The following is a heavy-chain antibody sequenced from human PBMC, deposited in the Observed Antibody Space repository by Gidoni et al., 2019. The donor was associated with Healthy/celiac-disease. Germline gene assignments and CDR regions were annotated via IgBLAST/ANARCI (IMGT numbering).Heavy chain of an antibody. CDR1: GGSFSGYY. Sequence: QVQLQQWGAGLLKPSETLSLTCAVYGGSFSGYYWSWIRQPPGKGLEWLGEINHSGSTNYNPSLKSRVTISVDTSKNQFSLKLSSVTAADTAVYYCARGILGYCSSTSCQKGGYFDYWGQGTLVTVSS. CDR2: INHSGST. D-gene: IGHD2-2*01. J-gene: IGHJ4*02. V-gene: IGHV4-34*01. CDR3: ARGILGYCSSTSCQKGGYFDY.